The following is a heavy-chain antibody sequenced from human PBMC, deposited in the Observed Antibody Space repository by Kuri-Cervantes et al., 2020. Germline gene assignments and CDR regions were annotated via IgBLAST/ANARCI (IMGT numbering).Heavy chain of an antibody. J-gene: IGHJ4*02. V-gene: IGHV3-11*04. Sequence: GESLKISCAASGFTFSDYYMSWIRQAPGKGLEWVSGISWNSGSIGYADSVKGRFTIPRDNAKNSLYLQMNSLRAEETAVYYCARDSHYGWYGVDYWGQGTLVTVSS. CDR1: GFTFSDYY. CDR2: ISWNSGSI. CDR3: ARDSHYGWYGVDY. D-gene: IGHD6-19*01.